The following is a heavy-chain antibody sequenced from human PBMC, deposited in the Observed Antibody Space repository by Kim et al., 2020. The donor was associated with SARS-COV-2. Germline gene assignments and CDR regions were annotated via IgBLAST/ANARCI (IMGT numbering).Heavy chain of an antibody. CDR2: IYSGGST. J-gene: IGHJ4*02. CDR3: ARDFDYYDSSGYSH. V-gene: IGHV3-53*04. CDR1: GFTVSSNY. D-gene: IGHD3-22*01. Sequence: GGSLRLSCAASGFTVSSNYMSWVRQAPGKGLEWVSVIYSGGSTYYADSVKGRFTISRHNSKNTLYLQMNSLRAEDTAVYYCARDFDYYDSSGYSHWGQGTLVTVSS.